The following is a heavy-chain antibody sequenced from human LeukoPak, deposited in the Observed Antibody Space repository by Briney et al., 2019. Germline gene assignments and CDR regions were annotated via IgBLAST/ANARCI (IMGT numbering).Heavy chain of an antibody. CDR3: ARDGRGAAAGIYY. D-gene: IGHD6-13*01. CDR1: GGTFSSYA. Sequence: ASVKVSCKASGGTFSSYAISWVRQAPGQGLDWMGGIIPIFGTANYAQKFQGRVTITADESTSTAYMELSSLRSEDTAVYYCARDGRGAAAGIYYWGQGTLVTVSS. CDR2: IIPIFGTA. J-gene: IGHJ4*02. V-gene: IGHV1-69*13.